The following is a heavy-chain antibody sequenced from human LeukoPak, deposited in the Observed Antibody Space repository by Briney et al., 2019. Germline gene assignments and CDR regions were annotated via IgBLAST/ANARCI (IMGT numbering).Heavy chain of an antibody. D-gene: IGHD6-13*01. CDR3: ARDPREQQLGTSSDY. J-gene: IGHJ4*02. Sequence: SETLSLTCTVSGGSISSYYWSWIRQPPGKGLEWIGEINHSGSTNYNPSLKSRVTISVDTSKNQFSLKLSSVTAADTAVYYCARDPREQQLGTSSDYWGQGTLVTVSS. CDR1: GGSISSYY. V-gene: IGHV4-34*01. CDR2: INHSGST.